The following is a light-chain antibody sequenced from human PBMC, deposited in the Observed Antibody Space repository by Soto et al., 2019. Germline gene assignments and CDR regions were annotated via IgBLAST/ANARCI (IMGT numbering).Light chain of an antibody. CDR3: QQRGNRPPWT. J-gene: IGKJ1*01. CDR2: DAS. Sequence: EIVLTQSPCTLSLSPGERATLSCRASQSVDKYLVWYQQKPGQAPRLLIYDASNRATGIPARFSGSGSGTDFTLTISSLEPEDFAVYYCQQRGNRPPWTFGQGTKVDIK. CDR1: QSVDKY. V-gene: IGKV3-11*01.